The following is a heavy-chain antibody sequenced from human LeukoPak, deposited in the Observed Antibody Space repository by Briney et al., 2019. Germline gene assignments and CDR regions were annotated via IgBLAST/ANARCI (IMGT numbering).Heavy chain of an antibody. D-gene: IGHD3-22*01. CDR2: INPNSGGT. CDR1: GYTFTGYY. J-gene: IGHJ4*02. Sequence: ASVKVSCKASGYTFTGYYMHWVRQAPGQGLEWMGWINPNSGGTNYAQKFQGRVTMTRDTSISTAYMELSRLRSDDTAVYYCARGDYCDSSGYWNFDYWGQGTLVTVSS. CDR3: ARGDYCDSSGYWNFDY. V-gene: IGHV1-2*02.